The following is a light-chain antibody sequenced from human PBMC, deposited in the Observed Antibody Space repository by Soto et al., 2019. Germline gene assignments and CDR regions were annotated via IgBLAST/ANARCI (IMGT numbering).Light chain of an antibody. CDR3: QQTHSFPFT. J-gene: IGKJ4*01. V-gene: IGKV1-12*01. Sequence: DIQMTQSPSSVSASVGDKVTITCRASQFINNWLGWYQQKPGSSPKLLIFAASRLQKGVPSRFTGSGSGTFFTLTITSLQPDDFATYYCQQTHSFPFTFGGGTRV. CDR1: QFINNW. CDR2: AAS.